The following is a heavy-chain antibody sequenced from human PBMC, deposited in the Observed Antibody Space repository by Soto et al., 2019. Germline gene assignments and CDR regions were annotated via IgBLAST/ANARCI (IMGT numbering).Heavy chain of an antibody. CDR1: GFTFSSYG. V-gene: IGHV3-33*01. CDR3: ARDTARAMVRIYSGMHV. D-gene: IGHD3-10*01. Sequence: QVQLVESGGGVVQPGRSLRLSCAASGFTFSSYGMHWLRQAPGKGLEWVAVIWYDGSNKYYADSVKGRFTTSRDNSKNTLYLQVKSLRAEETAVYYCARDTARAMVRIYSGMHVWGEGTTVTVSS. J-gene: IGHJ6*04. CDR2: IWYDGSNK.